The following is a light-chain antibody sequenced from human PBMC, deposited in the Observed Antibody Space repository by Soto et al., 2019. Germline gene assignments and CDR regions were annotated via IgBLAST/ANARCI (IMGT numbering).Light chain of an antibody. V-gene: IGLV2-8*01. CDR3: SSYAGSNIIV. J-gene: IGLJ1*01. Sequence: QSALTQPPSASGSPGQSVTISCTGTSSDVGGYNFVAWYQQHPGKAPKLMISEVSKRPSGVPDRFSGSKSGNTASLTVSGLQSEYEADYYCSSYAGSNIIVFGTGTKLTVL. CDR2: EVS. CDR1: SSDVGGYNF.